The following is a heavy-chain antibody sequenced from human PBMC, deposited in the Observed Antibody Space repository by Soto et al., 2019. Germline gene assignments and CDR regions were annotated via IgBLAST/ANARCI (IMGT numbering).Heavy chain of an antibody. D-gene: IGHD3-22*01. Sequence: QLQLQESGPGLVKPSETLSRTCTVSGGSISSSTYYWGWIRQSPRRGLEWIGSHYYSWTTYYNPSLQSRVTVSVDTSENQFSLMLKSVTAADTSVYYCAALIMIVLATTYFFDFWGQAKLVSVSS. CDR3: AALIMIVLATTYFFDF. J-gene: IGHJ4*02. CDR2: HYYSWTT. CDR1: GGSISSSTYY. V-gene: IGHV4-39*01.